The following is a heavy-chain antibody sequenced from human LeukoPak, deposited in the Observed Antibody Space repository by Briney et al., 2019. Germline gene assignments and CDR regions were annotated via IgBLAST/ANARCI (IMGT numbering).Heavy chain of an antibody. Sequence: EGSLRLSCAASGFTFSSYGMHWVRQAPGKGLEWVAVISYDGSNKYYADSVKGRFTISRDNSKNTLYLQMNSLRAEDTAVYYCAKVLLRLGELSPFDYWGQGTLVTVSS. D-gene: IGHD3-16*02. CDR1: GFTFSSYG. V-gene: IGHV3-30*18. CDR3: AKVLLRLGELSPFDY. J-gene: IGHJ4*02. CDR2: ISYDGSNK.